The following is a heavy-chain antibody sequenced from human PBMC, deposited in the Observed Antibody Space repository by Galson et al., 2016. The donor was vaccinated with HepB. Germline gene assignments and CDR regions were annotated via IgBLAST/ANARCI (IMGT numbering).Heavy chain of an antibody. CDR3: AKSKGGVWSYYFDY. J-gene: IGHJ4*02. Sequence: SLRLSCAASAFTFSNYGMHWVRQAPGKGLEWVAGIWTDGSNKYYGDSVKGRFTISRDNSKNTLYLQMNSLRAEDTAVYYCAKSKGGVWSYYFDYWGQGTLVTVSS. CDR2: IWTDGSNK. CDR1: AFTFSNYG. V-gene: IGHV3-33*06. D-gene: IGHD6-19*01.